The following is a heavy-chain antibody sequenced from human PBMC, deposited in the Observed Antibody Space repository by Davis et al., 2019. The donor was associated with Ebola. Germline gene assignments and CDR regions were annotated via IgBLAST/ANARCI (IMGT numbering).Heavy chain of an antibody. CDR1: GYTFISYY. Sequence: ASVKVSCKASGYTFISYYMHWVRQAPGQGLEWMGIITPSGGSTSYAQTFQGRVTMTRDTSTSTVYMELSSLRSEDTAVYYCARARSGGNIGYYGRAFDMWGQGTMVTVSS. J-gene: IGHJ3*02. CDR3: ARARSGGNIGYYGRAFDM. D-gene: IGHD3-22*01. V-gene: IGHV1-46*01. CDR2: ITPSGGST.